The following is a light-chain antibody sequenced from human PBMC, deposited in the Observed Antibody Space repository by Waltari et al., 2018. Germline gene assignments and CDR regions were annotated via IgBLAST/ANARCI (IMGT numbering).Light chain of an antibody. Sequence: AIQMTQSPSSLSAFVGDRVPITCRASQGIRSDLAWYQQKPGEAPRVLICDASTLHTGVPPRFSGSGSDTDFTLTISSLQPEDFATYFCLQDYNYPRTFGQGTKVEVK. V-gene: IGKV1-6*02. CDR2: DAS. CDR1: QGIRSD. CDR3: LQDYNYPRT. J-gene: IGKJ1*01.